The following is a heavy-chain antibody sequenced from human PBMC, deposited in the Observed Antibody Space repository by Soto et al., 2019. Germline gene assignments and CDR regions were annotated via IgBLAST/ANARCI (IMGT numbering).Heavy chain of an antibody. CDR2: IYSGGNT. V-gene: IGHV3-53*02. Sequence: EVQLVETGGGLIQPGGSLRLSCAASGFDVRSNFMSWVRQVPGKGLEWVSAIYSGGNTVYADSVKGRFTISRDISNNTVYLQLNTLRAEDTAVYYCARDRGYFDNWGLGTLVTVSS. CDR1: GFDVRSNF. CDR3: ARDRGYFDN. J-gene: IGHJ4*02.